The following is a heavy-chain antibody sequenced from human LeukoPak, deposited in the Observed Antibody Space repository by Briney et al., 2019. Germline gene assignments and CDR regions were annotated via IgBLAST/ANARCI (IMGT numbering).Heavy chain of an antibody. D-gene: IGHD3-10*01. J-gene: IGHJ4*02. CDR3: ARGVRGVMVYFDY. CDR2: INPNSGGT. CDR1: GYTFTGYY. Sequence: VSVKVSCKASGYTFTGYYMHWVRQAPGQGLEWMGWINPNSGGTNYAQKFQGRVTMTRDTSISTAYMELSRLRSDDTAVYYCARGVRGVMVYFDYWGQGTLVTVSS. V-gene: IGHV1-2*02.